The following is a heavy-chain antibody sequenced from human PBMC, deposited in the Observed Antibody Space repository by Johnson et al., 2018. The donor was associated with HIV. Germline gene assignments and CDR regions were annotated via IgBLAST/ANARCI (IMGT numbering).Heavy chain of an antibody. J-gene: IGHJ3*02. CDR2: LNWNGGRT. V-gene: IGHV3-20*04. CDR3: AKDQSHCYTSLSWCAFDI. CDR1: GFTFDDYA. Sequence: MLLVESGGGVVRPGGSLRLSCVASGFTFDDYAMSWVRQAPGKGLEWVAGLNWNGGRTGYADYVKGRLPIPRDTSKNTLYLQMNSLRAEDTAVYYCAKDQSHCYTSLSWCAFDIWGQGTMVTVSS. D-gene: IGHD2-2*02.